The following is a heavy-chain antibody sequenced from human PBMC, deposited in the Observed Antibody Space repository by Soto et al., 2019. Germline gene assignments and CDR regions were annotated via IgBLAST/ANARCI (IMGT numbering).Heavy chain of an antibody. CDR1: GDSTTSGDYY. D-gene: IGHD3-22*01. Sequence: SETLSLTCTVSGDSTTSGDYYWNWIRQHPGKGLEWIGYIHYSGSNYHNPSLKSRVTISVDTSKNQISLKLSSVTAADTAIYYCAREPYHYDGSGYYDYWGQGTLVTVSS. J-gene: IGHJ4*02. V-gene: IGHV4-31*03. CDR2: IHYSGSN. CDR3: AREPYHYDGSGYYDY.